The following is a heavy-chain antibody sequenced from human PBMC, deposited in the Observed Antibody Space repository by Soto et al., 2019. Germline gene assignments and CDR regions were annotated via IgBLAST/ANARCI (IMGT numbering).Heavy chain of an antibody. CDR3: AGGHGY. Sequence: EVQLVESGGGLVQPGGSLRLSCVGSGFTFNKYRMNWVRQAPGEGLECVARVNQDGSDNSYVDSVKGRFTISRDNAKTSLYLQMNSLRAEDTAVYYCAGGHGYWGQGTLVTVSA. V-gene: IGHV3-7*01. CDR1: GFTFNKYR. CDR2: VNQDGSDN. D-gene: IGHD3-16*01. J-gene: IGHJ4*02.